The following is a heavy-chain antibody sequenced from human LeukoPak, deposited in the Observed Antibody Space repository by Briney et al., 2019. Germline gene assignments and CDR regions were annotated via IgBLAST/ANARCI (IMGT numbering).Heavy chain of an antibody. Sequence: PSQTLSLTCTVSGGSISSGGYYWSWIRQHPGKGLEWIGYIHYSGSTYYNPSLKSRVTISVDTSKNQFSLKLSSVTAADTAVYYCARDRSYDFWSGYYTADAFDIWGQGTMVTVSS. CDR1: GGSISSGGYY. CDR3: ARDRSYDFWSGYYTADAFDI. D-gene: IGHD3-3*01. V-gene: IGHV4-31*03. CDR2: IHYSGST. J-gene: IGHJ3*02.